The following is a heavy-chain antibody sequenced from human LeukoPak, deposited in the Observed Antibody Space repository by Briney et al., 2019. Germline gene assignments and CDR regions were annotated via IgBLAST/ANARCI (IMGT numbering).Heavy chain of an antibody. D-gene: IGHD6-19*01. J-gene: IGHJ4*02. CDR1: GFMFSNYW. CDR2: IKQDGRET. Sequence: GGSLTLSCAASGFMFSNYWMSWVRQAPGKGLEWVASIKQDGRETDYADAVKGRFTVSRDNARRSLDLQMNSLRAEDTAVYYCAKGKSSSGWDYWGQGTLVTVPS. CDR3: AKGKSSSGWDY. V-gene: IGHV3-7*03.